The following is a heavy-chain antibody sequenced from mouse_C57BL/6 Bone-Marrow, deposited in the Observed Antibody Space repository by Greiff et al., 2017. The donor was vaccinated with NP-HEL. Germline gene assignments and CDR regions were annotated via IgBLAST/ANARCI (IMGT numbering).Heavy chain of an antibody. V-gene: IGHV1-69*01. CDR3: ARDGYGNYAWFAY. CDR2: IDPSDSYT. CDR1: GYTFTSYW. Sequence: QVQLQQPGAELVMPGASVKLSCKASGYTFTSYWMHWVKQRPGQGLEWIGEIDPSDSYTNYNQKFKGKSTLTVDKSSSTAYMQLSSLTSEDSAVYYCARDGYGNYAWFAYWGQGTLVTVSA. D-gene: IGHD2-1*01. J-gene: IGHJ3*01.